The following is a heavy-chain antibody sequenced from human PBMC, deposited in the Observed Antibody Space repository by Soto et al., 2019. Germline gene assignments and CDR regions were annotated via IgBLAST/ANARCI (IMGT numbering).Heavy chain of an antibody. J-gene: IGHJ4*02. V-gene: IGHV1-69*15. CDR2: STPIYPTT. CDR3: ARIPRYSFPTSDDLDS. Sequence: QVQLVQSGAEVRKPGSSVQVSCKASGCTFYTYTFSWVRQAPGQGLEWMGSSTPIYPTTNYAKKFQGRITVTADGSTNTAYMELNSLTSNDPAVYYCARIPRYSFPTSDDLDSWGQGTLVTVSS. D-gene: IGHD5-18*01. CDR1: GCTFYTYT.